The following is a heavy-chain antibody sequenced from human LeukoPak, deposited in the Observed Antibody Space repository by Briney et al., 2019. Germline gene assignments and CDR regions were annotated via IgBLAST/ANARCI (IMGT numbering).Heavy chain of an antibody. V-gene: IGHV3-30-3*01. D-gene: IGHD2-2*01. Sequence: GGSLRLSCAASGFTFSSYAMHWVRQAPGKGLEWVAVISYDGSNKYYADSVKGRFTISRDNSKNTLYLQMNSLRAEDTAVYYCARDTVVVPAASRGYFDYWGQGTLVTVSS. CDR2: ISYDGSNK. J-gene: IGHJ4*02. CDR1: GFTFSSYA. CDR3: ARDTVVVPAASRGYFDY.